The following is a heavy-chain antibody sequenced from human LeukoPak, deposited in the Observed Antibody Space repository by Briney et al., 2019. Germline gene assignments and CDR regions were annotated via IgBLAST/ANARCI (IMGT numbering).Heavy chain of an antibody. V-gene: IGHV3-23*01. J-gene: IGHJ4*02. CDR2: ISPGGSDT. Sequence: GGSLRLSCAASGFTFSNYWMTWVRQAPGKGLEWVSAISPGGSDTYYADSLRGRFTISRDNSKKTLSLQMSSLRAEDSAVYYCAKRGGYETMAAFDYWGQGTLVTVSS. CDR1: GFTFSNYW. CDR3: AKRGGYETMAAFDY. D-gene: IGHD3-10*01.